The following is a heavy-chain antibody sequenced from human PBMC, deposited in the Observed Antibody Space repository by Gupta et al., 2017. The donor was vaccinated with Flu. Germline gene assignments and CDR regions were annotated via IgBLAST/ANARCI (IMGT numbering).Heavy chain of an antibody. CDR3: ARDRTAYDISGWFDP. Sequence: EVQLLELGGSLVQPGESLRLSCAASGFTFDNYAMHWVRQAPGKGLEWVSTVSPSGHSTYYADSVKGRFTISRDDSKNTLYLQMDSLRADDTAVYYCARDRTAYDISGWFDPWGQGTLVTVSS. CDR1: GFTFDNYA. CDR2: VSPSGHST. V-gene: IGHV3-23*01. D-gene: IGHD3-9*01. J-gene: IGHJ5*02.